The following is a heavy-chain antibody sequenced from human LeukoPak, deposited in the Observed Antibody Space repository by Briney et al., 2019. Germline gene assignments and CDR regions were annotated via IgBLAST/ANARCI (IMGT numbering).Heavy chain of an antibody. CDR2: ISSSGSTI. CDR1: GFTFSDYY. Sequence: GGSLRLSCAASGFTFSDYYMSWIRQAPGKGLEWISYISSSGSTIYYADSVQGRFTMSRDNAKNSLYLQMNSLRAEDTAVYYCARDLFAYYYDNSGYYIFDYWGQGTLVTVSS. CDR3: ARDLFAYYYDNSGYYIFDY. V-gene: IGHV3-11*04. J-gene: IGHJ4*02. D-gene: IGHD3-22*01.